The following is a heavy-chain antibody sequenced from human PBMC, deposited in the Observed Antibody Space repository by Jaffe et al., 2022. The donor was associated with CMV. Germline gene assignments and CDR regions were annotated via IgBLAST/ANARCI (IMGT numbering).Heavy chain of an antibody. V-gene: IGHV3-33*01. CDR1: GFTFSSYG. Sequence: QVQLVESGGGVVQPGRSLRLSCAASGFTFSSYGMHWVRQAPGKGLEWVAVAWYDESNKYYADSVKGRFTIYRDSSKNTLYLQMNSLRAEDTAVYYCARDPQLYNWNDAGGFDFWGQGTLVTVSS. CDR3: ARDPQLYNWNDAGGFDF. D-gene: IGHD1-20*01. CDR2: AWYDESNK. J-gene: IGHJ4*02.